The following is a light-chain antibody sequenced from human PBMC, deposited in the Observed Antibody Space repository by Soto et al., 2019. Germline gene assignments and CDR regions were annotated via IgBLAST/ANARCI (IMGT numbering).Light chain of an antibody. CDR3: QQIYSPPYT. CDR1: QSISSY. CDR2: AAS. Sequence: DIQMTQSPSSLSASVGDRVTITCRASQSISSYLNWYQQKPGKATKLLIYAASSLQSGVPSRFSGIGSGTDFTLTISSLQPEDFPTYYCQQIYSPPYTFGQGTKLEIK. V-gene: IGKV1-39*01. J-gene: IGKJ2*01.